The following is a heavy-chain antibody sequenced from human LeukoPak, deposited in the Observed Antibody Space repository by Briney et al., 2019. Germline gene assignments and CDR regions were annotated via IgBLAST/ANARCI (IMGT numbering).Heavy chain of an antibody. CDR1: GYSFTSYW. CDR2: IYPGDSDT. Sequence: GESLKISCKGSGYSFTSYWIGWVRQMPGKGLEWMGIIYPGDSDTRYSPSFQGQVTISADKSISTAYLQWSSLKASDTAMYYCAAEPYYYDSSGYDAFDTWGQGTMVTVSS. D-gene: IGHD3-22*01. J-gene: IGHJ3*02. CDR3: AAEPYYYDSSGYDAFDT. V-gene: IGHV5-51*01.